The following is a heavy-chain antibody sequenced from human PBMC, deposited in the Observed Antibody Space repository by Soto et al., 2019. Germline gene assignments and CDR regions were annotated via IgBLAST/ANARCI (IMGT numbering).Heavy chain of an antibody. Sequence: PGGSLRLSCAASGFTFSSYSMNWVRQAPGKGLEWVSSISSSSSYIYYADSVKGRFTISRDNAKNSLYLQMNSLRAEDTAVYYCARDGAEMMGTNYYYYYGMDVWGQGTTVTVS. CDR3: ARDGAEMMGTNYYYYYGMDV. D-gene: IGHD1-1*01. CDR1: GFTFSSYS. V-gene: IGHV3-21*01. CDR2: ISSSSSYI. J-gene: IGHJ6*02.